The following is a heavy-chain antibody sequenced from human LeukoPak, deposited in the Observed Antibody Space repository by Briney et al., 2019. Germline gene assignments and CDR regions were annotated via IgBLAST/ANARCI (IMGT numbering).Heavy chain of an antibody. V-gene: IGHV3-23*01. CDR2: IGAGGTFT. CDR3: ATDLGYTTSGYYFDY. D-gene: IGHD2-2*01. J-gene: IGHJ4*02. CDR1: GFTFSSYA. Sequence: GGSLRLSCTAFGFTFSSYAMNWVRQAPGKGLEWVSGIGAGGTFTYYADSVKGRFTISRDNSRNTLYLQMNSLRADDTAVYYCATDLGYTTSGYYFDYWGQGTLVTVSS.